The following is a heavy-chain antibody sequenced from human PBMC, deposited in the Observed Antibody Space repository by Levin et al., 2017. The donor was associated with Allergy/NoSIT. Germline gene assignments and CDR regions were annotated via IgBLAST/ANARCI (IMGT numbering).Heavy chain of an antibody. CDR3: ARDSPLITMVRGEDYNYYMDG. CDR2: SYYRSKWYN. D-gene: IGHD3-10*01. V-gene: IGHV6-1*01. Sequence: SETLSLTCAISGDSVSSNSAAWNWIRQSPSRGLEWLGRSYYRSKWYNDYAVSVKSRITINPDTSKNQFSLPLNSVTPEDTAVYYCARDSPLITMVRGEDYNYYMDGWGKGTTVTVSS. CDR1: GDSVSSNSAA. J-gene: IGHJ6*03.